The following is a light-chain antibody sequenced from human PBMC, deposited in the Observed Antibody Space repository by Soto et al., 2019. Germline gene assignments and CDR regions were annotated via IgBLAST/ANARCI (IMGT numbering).Light chain of an antibody. CDR3: SSFAGTIFYV. CDR2: EVT. V-gene: IGLV2-8*01. CDR1: SSDVGGYNY. Sequence: QSALTQPASASGSPGQSVTISCTGTSSDVGGYNYVSWYQQHPGKAPKLMIYEVTKRPSGVPDRFSGSKSGNTASLTVSGLQAEDEADYFCSSFAGTIFYVFGTGTQVTVL. J-gene: IGLJ1*01.